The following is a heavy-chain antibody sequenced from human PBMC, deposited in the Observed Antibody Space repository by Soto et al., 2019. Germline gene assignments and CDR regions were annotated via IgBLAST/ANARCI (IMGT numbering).Heavy chain of an antibody. CDR1: GYDFTDYW. CDR3: ARGHYDYSNHPIYYYYCMDV. CDR2: IDPSDSYT. V-gene: IGHV5-10-1*01. J-gene: IGHJ6*02. D-gene: IGHD4-4*01. Sequence: GESLKISWRGSGYDFTDYWIGWVRQMPAKGLEWMGRIDPSDSYTNYSPSFQGHVTISADKSISTAYMQWSSLKASDTAMYYCARGHYDYSNHPIYYYYCMDVGCQGTTVTVSS.